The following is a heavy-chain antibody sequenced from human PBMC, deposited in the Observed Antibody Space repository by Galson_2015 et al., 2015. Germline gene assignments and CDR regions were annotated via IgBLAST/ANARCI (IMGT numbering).Heavy chain of an antibody. V-gene: IGHV3-21*01. CDR1: GFTFSSYS. D-gene: IGHD4-17*01. CDR3: ARDAYPPLYGDYSRVYYFDY. CDR2: ISSSSSYI. J-gene: IGHJ4*02. Sequence: LRLSCAASGFTFSSYSMNWVRQAPGKGLEWVSSISSSSSYIYYADSVKGRFTISRDNAKNSLYLQMNSLRAEDTAVYYCARDAYPPLYGDYSRVYYFDYWGQGTLVTVSS.